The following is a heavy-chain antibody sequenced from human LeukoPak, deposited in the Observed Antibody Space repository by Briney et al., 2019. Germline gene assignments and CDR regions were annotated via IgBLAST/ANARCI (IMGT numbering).Heavy chain of an antibody. J-gene: IGHJ4*02. CDR2: ISGSGGST. CDR1: GFTFSSYA. Sequence: GGSLRLSCAASGFTFSSYAMSWVRQAPGKGLEWVSTISGSGGSTYYADSVKGRFTISRDNSKNTLFLQMNSLRAEDTAIYYCAKDLPSTTVMFDYWGQGTLVTVSS. CDR3: AKDLPSTTVMFDY. D-gene: IGHD4-17*01. V-gene: IGHV3-23*01.